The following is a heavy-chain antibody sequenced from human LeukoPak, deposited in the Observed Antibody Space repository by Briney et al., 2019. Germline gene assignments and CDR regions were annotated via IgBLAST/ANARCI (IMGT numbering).Heavy chain of an antibody. J-gene: IGHJ4*02. CDR1: GFTFSSYW. CDR3: ARETEMANLDY. D-gene: IGHD5-24*01. Sequence: GGSLRLSCAASGFTFSSYWMTWVRQAPGKGLEWVANIKQDGSEKYYVDSVKGRFTISRDNAKKSLYLQMNSLRAEDTAVYYCARETEMANLDYWGQGTLVTVSS. V-gene: IGHV3-7*04. CDR2: IKQDGSEK.